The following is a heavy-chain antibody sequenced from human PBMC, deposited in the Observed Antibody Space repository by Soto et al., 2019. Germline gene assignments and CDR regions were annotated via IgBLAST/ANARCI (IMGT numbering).Heavy chain of an antibody. J-gene: IGHJ4*02. CDR2: IKSKADGETT. CDR1: GFTFNNAW. V-gene: IGHV3-15*01. D-gene: IGHD6-13*01. CDR3: ATCRGQQLVVFDY. Sequence: EVQLAESGGGLVKPGGSLRLSCAASGFTFNNAWLSWVRQAPGKGLEWVGRIKSKADGETTDYGAPVKGRFTISRDDSKNMLYLQMDSLKTEDTALSYCATCRGQQLVVFDYWGQGTLMTVSP.